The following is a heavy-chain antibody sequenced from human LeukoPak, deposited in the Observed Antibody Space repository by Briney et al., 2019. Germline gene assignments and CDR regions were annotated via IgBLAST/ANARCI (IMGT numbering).Heavy chain of an antibody. CDR2: IIPIFGTA. V-gene: IGHV1-69*05. CDR3: ATYWPGPYGDYEGYYYMDV. CDR1: GGTFISYA. Sequence: ASVKVSCKASGGTFISYAISWVRQAPGQGLEWMGRIIPIFGTANYAQKFQGRVTITTDESTSTAYMELSSLRSEDTAVYYCATYWPGPYGDYEGYYYMDVWGKGTTVTVSS. D-gene: IGHD4-17*01. J-gene: IGHJ6*03.